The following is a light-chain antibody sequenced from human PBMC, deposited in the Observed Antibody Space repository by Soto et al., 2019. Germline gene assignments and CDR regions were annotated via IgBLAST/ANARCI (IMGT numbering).Light chain of an antibody. Sequence: RVMTQYQATLPVSPVEGDMLYCSASQSVSSNLAWYQQKPGQAPRLLIYGASIRATGIPARFSGSGSGTEFTLTISTLQSEDFAIYYCQHYNNWPPWTFGQGTKVDI. CDR3: QHYNNWPPWT. J-gene: IGKJ1*01. V-gene: IGKV3-15*01. CDR2: GAS. CDR1: QSVSSN.